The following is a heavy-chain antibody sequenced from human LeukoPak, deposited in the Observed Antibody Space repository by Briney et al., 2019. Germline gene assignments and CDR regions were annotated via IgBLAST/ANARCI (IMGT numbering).Heavy chain of an antibody. CDR1: GGSIGSGGYY. Sequence: SQTLSLTCTVSGGSIGSGGYYWSWIRQHPGKGLEWIGYIYYSGSTYYNPSLKSRVTISVDTSKNQFSLKLSPVTAADTAVYYCARFAINSYYYGSGSYANWFDPWGQGTLVTVSS. V-gene: IGHV4-31*03. CDR2: IYYSGST. J-gene: IGHJ5*02. D-gene: IGHD3-10*01. CDR3: ARFAINSYYYGSGSYANWFDP.